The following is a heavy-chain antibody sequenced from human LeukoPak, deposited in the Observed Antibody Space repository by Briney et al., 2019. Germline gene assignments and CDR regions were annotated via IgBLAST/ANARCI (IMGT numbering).Heavy chain of an antibody. D-gene: IGHD6-6*01. J-gene: IGHJ5*02. CDR3: ASARPPMT. V-gene: IGHV1-3*01. Sequence: ASVKVSCKASGYTFTSYAMHWVRQAPGQRLEWMGWINAGKGNTKYSQKFQGRVTITRDTSASTAYMELSSLRSEDTAVYYCASARPPMTWGQGTLVTVSS. CDR1: GYTFTSYA. CDR2: INAGKGNT.